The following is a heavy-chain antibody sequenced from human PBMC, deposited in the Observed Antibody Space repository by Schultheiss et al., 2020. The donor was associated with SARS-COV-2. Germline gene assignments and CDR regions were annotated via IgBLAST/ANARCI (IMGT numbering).Heavy chain of an antibody. D-gene: IGHD3-22*01. V-gene: IGHV3-15*07. Sequence: GESLKISCAASGFTFSNAWMNWVRQAPGKGLEWVGRIKSKTDGGTTDYAAPVKGRFTISRDDSKNTLYLQMNSLKTEDTAVYYCTTGVITMIVVGSPSFDYWGQGTLVTVSS. CDR3: TTGVITMIVVGSPSFDY. CDR1: GFTFSNAW. CDR2: IKSKTDGGTT. J-gene: IGHJ4*02.